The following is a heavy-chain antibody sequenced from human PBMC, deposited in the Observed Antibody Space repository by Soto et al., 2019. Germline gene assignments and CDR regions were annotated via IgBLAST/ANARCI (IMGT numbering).Heavy chain of an antibody. D-gene: IGHD3-22*01. CDR3: ARFTQYYYDRGDYRRVRAFDI. V-gene: IGHV4-30-2*01. CDR2: IYHSGST. Sequence: QLQLQESGSGLVKPSQTLSLTCAVSGGSLSSGGYSWSWIRQPPGKGLEWIGYIYHSGSTYYNPALKSRVSISVYRSKKQFSLKLSSVTAADTAVYYCARFTQYYYDRGDYRRVRAFDIWGQGTMVTVSS. J-gene: IGHJ3*02. CDR1: GGSLSSGGYS.